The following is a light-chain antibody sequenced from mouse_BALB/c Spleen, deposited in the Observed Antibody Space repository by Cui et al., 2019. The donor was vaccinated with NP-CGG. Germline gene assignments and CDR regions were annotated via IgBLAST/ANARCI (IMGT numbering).Light chain of an antibody. CDR3: WEGTHFPPVT. Sequence: DVVLTQPPLTLSVTIGQPASISCKSSQSLLDSDGKTYLNWLLQRPGQSPKRLFYLVSKLDSGVPDRFTGSGSGTDFTLRISRVEAEDLGVDYFWEGTHFPPVTFGAGTKLELK. CDR1: QSLLDSDGKTY. V-gene: IGKV1-135*01. CDR2: LVS. J-gene: IGKJ5*01.